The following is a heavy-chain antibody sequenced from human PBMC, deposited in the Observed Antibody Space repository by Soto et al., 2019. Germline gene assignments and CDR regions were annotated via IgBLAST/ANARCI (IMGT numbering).Heavy chain of an antibody. Sequence: PGGSLRLSCAAPGFTFSSYGMHWVRQAPGKGLDWVAVIWYDGSSEYYAESVKGRFTISRDNSKNTLDLQMDSLRVEDSALYYCARDYSSTWYGVDSWGQGTLVTVSS. V-gene: IGHV3-33*01. D-gene: IGHD6-13*01. CDR2: IWYDGSSE. CDR3: ARDYSSTWYGVDS. J-gene: IGHJ4*02. CDR1: GFTFSSYG.